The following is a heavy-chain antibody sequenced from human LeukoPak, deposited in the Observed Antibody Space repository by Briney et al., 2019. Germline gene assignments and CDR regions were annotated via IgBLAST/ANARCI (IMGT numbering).Heavy chain of an antibody. J-gene: IGHJ4*02. CDR1: GFTFSSYS. V-gene: IGHV3-48*02. Sequence: AGGSLRLSCAAYGFTFSSYSMNWVPQAPGKGLEWVSYFSTRSSTISYADSVKGRFAISRDNAKNSLYLQMNSLRDEDTAVYCCARDQDYGFDYWGQGTLVTVSS. CDR3: ARDQDYGFDY. D-gene: IGHD4-17*01. CDR2: FSTRSSTI.